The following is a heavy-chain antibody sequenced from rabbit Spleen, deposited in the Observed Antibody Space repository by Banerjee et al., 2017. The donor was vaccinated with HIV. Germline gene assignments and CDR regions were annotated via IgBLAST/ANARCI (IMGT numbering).Heavy chain of an antibody. CDR1: GIDFSSWYY. V-gene: IGHV1S40*01. Sequence: EESGGGLVKPGGTLTLTCKVSGIDFSSWYYMCWVRQAPGKGLEWIACIYAGSSGVTYYASWVNGRFTIARTSSTTVTLQMTSLTAADTATYFCARVTGSVWGVGFGLWGQGTLVTVS. D-gene: IGHD4-1*01. CDR3: ARVTGSVWGVGFGL. CDR2: IYAGSSGVT. J-gene: IGHJ4*01.